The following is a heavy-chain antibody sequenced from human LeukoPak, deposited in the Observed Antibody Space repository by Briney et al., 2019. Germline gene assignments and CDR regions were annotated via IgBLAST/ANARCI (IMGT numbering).Heavy chain of an antibody. CDR2: FYSGGST. V-gene: IGHV3-53*01. CDR1: GFTVSSNY. Sequence: GSLRLSCAASGFTVSSNYMSWVRPAPGKGLEGGSVFYSGGSTYYADSVKGRFTISRDNSKNTLYLQMNSLRAEDTAVYYCARDRYYDSSGYWAAFDIWGQGTMVTVSS. CDR3: ARDRYYDSSGYWAAFDI. J-gene: IGHJ3*02. D-gene: IGHD3-22*01.